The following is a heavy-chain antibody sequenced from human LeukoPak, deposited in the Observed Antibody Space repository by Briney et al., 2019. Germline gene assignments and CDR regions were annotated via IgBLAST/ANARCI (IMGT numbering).Heavy chain of an antibody. V-gene: IGHV3-23*01. D-gene: IGHD3-22*01. CDR3: ARGLYYYDSSGYYYYYGMDV. CDR1: GFTFSSYA. CDR2: ISGSGGST. Sequence: GGSLRLSCAASGFTFSSYAMSWVRQAPGKGLEWVSAISGSGGSTYYADSVKGRFTISRDNSKNTLYLQMNSLRAEDTAVYYCARGLYYYDSSGYYYYYGMDVWGQGTTVTVSS. J-gene: IGHJ6*02.